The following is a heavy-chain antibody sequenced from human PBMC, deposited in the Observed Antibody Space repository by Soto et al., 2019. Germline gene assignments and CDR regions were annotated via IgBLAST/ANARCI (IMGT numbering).Heavy chain of an antibody. CDR2: ISAYNGNT. CDR1: GYTFTSYG. Sequence: ASVKVSCKASGYTFTSYGISWVRQAPGQGLEWMGWISAYNGNTNYAQKLQGRVTMTTDTSTSTAYMELRSPRSDDTAVYYCARYHYDILTGQPRTEFDYWGQGTLVTVSS. D-gene: IGHD3-9*01. CDR3: ARYHYDILTGQPRTEFDY. V-gene: IGHV1-18*01. J-gene: IGHJ4*02.